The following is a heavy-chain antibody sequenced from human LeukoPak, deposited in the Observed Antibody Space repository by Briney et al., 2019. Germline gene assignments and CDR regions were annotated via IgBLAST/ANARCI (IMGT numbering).Heavy chain of an antibody. CDR1: GFIFSSYA. V-gene: IGHV3-23*01. J-gene: IGHJ4*02. CDR3: AKGRGNYDILTGATPFDY. CDR2: ISGSGGST. D-gene: IGHD3-9*01. Sequence: GGSLRLSCAASGFIFSSYAMSWVRQAPGKGLEWVSTISGSGGSTYYADSVKGRFTISRDNSKNTLYLQMNSLRAEDTAVYYCAKGRGNYDILTGATPFDYWGQGTLVTVSS.